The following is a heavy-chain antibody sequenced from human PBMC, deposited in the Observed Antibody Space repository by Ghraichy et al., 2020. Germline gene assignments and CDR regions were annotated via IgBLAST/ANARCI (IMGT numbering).Heavy chain of an antibody. CDR3: ARHRFFKGGEIDS. CDR2: MHHSGTS. Sequence: SETLSLTCTVSGGSISDSNFYWGWIRQSPGKGLEWIGSMHHSGTSYETTSLKSRASLSIDSFNSQFSLKLTSVTAADTAVYYCARHRFFKGGEIDSWGQGILVAVSS. J-gene: IGHJ4*02. CDR1: GGSISDSNFY. V-gene: IGHV4-39*01. D-gene: IGHD3-16*01.